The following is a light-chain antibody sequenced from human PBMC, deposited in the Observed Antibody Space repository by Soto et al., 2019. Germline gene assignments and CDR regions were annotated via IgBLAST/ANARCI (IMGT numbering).Light chain of an antibody. CDR2: DAS. V-gene: IGKV3-11*01. CDR1: QSIRTS. J-gene: IGKJ5*01. Sequence: VLTQSPATLALSPGERATLSCRASQSIRTSLAWYQQKPGQAPRLVIFDASNRANGVPARFGGSGSGTDFTLTINSLEPEDFAVYYCQQRNVWPPITFGQVTRLEI. CDR3: QQRNVWPPIT.